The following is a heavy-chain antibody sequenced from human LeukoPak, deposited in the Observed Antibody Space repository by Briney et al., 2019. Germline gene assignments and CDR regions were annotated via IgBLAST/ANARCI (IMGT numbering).Heavy chain of an antibody. CDR3: ATTTYYYDSSGQFDY. D-gene: IGHD3-22*01. CDR2: ISGSGGST. V-gene: IGHV3-23*01. J-gene: IGHJ4*02. Sequence: GGSLRLSCAASGFTFSSYGMSWVRQAPGKGLEWVSAISGSGGSTYYADSVKGRFTISRDNSKNTLYLQMNGLRAEDTAVYYCATTTYYYDSSGQFDYWGQGTLVTVSS. CDR1: GFTFSSYG.